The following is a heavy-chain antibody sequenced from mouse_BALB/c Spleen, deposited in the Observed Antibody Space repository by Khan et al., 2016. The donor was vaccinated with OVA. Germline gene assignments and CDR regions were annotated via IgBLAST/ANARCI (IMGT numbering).Heavy chain of an antibody. CDR2: ILPGSGST. D-gene: IGHD1-1*01. CDR1: GYTFSGYW. J-gene: IGHJ2*01. V-gene: IGHV1-9*01. Sequence: QVQLKESGAELMKPGASVKISCKATGYTFSGYWIEWVKQRPGHGLEWIGEILPGSGSTKYNEKFKGKVTLTADTSSNTAYMQLSSLKSEDPAMYTYARSRDYGSSYFDYWGHGTTLTVSS. CDR3: ARSRDYGSSYFDY.